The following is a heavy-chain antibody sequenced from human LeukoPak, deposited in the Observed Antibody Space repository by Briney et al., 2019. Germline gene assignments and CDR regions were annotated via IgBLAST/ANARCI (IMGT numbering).Heavy chain of an antibody. CDR3: ARDTREDTAMAYFDY. D-gene: IGHD5-18*01. V-gene: IGHV4-59*01. CDR1: GSSISSYY. CDR2: IYYSGST. Sequence: SETLSLTCTVSGSSISSYYWSWLRQPPGKGLEWLGYIYYSGSTNYNPSLKSRVTISVDTSKNQFSLNLSSVTAADTAVYYCARDTREDTAMAYFDYWGQGTLVTVSS. J-gene: IGHJ4*02.